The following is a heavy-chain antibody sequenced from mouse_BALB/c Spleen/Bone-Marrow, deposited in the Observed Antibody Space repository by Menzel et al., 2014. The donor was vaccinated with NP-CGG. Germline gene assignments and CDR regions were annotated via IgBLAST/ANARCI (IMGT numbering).Heavy chain of an antibody. CDR2: IHYSGGT. J-gene: IGHJ4*01. CDR1: GYSITSGYS. CDR3: ARWNGYYAMDY. D-gene: IGHD1-2*01. V-gene: IGHV3-1*02. Sequence: DVKLVESGPALVKPSQSLSLTCTVTGYSITSGYSWHWIRQFPGNTLEWMGYIHYSGGTNYNPSLKGRISITRDTSKNQFFLQLNSVTTEDTATYYCARWNGYYAMDYWGQGTSVTVSS.